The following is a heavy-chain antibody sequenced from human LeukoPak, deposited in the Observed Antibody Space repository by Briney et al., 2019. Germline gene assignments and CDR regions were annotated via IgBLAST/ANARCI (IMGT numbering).Heavy chain of an antibody. Sequence: PSETLSLTCSVSGGSISSYYWSWVQQPAGKGLEWIGRIYSSGSTNYNPSLSSRVTMSVDTSNNQFSLRLTSVTAADTAVYYCARGTTAAAGIFDCWGQGTLVTVSS. J-gene: IGHJ4*02. CDR3: ARGTTAAAGIFDC. D-gene: IGHD6-13*01. V-gene: IGHV4-4*07. CDR1: GGSISSYY. CDR2: IYSSGST.